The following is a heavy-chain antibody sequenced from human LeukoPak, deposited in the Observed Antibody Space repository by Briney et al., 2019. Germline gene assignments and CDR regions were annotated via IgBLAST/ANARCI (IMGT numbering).Heavy chain of an antibody. CDR3: ATLTTVTRDDTPRDY. CDR1: GFTFSSYW. J-gene: IGHJ4*02. CDR2: IKQDGSEK. Sequence: GGSLRLSCAASGFTFSSYWMSWVRQAPGKGLEWVANIKQDGSEKYYVDSVKGRFTISRDNAKNSLYLQMNSLRAEDTAVYYCATLTTVTRDDTPRDYWGQGTLVTVSS. V-gene: IGHV3-7*01. D-gene: IGHD4-17*01.